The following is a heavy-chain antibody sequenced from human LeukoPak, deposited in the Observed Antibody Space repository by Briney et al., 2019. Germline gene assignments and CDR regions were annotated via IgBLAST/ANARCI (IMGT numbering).Heavy chain of an antibody. CDR1: GFTFDNNA. J-gene: IGHJ4*03. D-gene: IGHD3-16*02. Sequence: PGSSLTLSCAASGFTFDNNAMQWVRLPPGKGMEWDTSISWNSRSITYAESVKGRLTIYRANTKNSLYLLMNSLRTAAPTLSVGGKGLGRLPYRNPIGPWGQGTLGTVSS. CDR2: ISWNSRSI. V-gene: IGHV3-9*01. CDR3: GKGLGRLPYRNPIGP.